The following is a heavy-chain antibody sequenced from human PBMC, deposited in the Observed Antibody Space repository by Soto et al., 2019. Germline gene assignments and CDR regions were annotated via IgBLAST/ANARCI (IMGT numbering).Heavy chain of an antibody. V-gene: IGHV3-66*01. J-gene: IGHJ6*04. CDR1: GFTVSSKY. CDR3: ARDDILCSGGSCYVLPMDV. D-gene: IGHD2-15*01. CDR2: IQSGGTT. Sequence: EVQLVESGGGLVQPGGSLRLSCAASGFTVSSKYMSWVRQAPGKGLEWVSLIQSGGTTYYADSVKGRFTISRDSSKNMLPLQMASLRAADTAVYYCARDDILCSGGSCYVLPMDVWAKETTVTVSS.